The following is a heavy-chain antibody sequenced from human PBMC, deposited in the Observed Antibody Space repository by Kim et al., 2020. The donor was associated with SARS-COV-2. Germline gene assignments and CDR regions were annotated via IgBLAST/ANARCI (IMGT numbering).Heavy chain of an antibody. CDR3: ARGGGVQWLVGAT. CDR1: GFTFSKYW. D-gene: IGHD6-19*01. V-gene: IGHV3-7*01. J-gene: IGHJ5*02. CDR2: IKQDGSEK. Sequence: GSLRLSCAASGFTFSKYWMNWVRQAPGKGLEWVANIKQDGSEKYYVDSVKGRFTISRDNAKNSVYLQVNSLRAEDTAVYYCARGGGVQWLVGATWGLGTLVTVSS.